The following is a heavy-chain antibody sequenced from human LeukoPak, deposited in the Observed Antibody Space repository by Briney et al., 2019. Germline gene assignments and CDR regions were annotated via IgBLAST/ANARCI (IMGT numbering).Heavy chain of an antibody. CDR1: GLTFSNAW. V-gene: IGHV3-15*01. D-gene: IGHD3-22*01. CDR2: IKSKTDGGTT. CDR3: TTVPPAYYYDSSGYYYEY. Sequence: PGGSLRLSCAASGLTFSNAWMSWVRQAPGKGLEWVGRIKSKTDGGTTDYAAPVKGRFTISRDDSKNTLYLQMNSLKTEDTAVYYCTTVPPAYYYDSSGYYYEYWGQGTLVTVSS. J-gene: IGHJ4*02.